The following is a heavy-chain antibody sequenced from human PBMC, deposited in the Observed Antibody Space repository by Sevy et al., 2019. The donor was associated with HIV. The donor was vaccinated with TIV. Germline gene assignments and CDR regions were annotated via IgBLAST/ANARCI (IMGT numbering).Heavy chain of an antibody. V-gene: IGHV1-8*01. J-gene: IGHJ3*02. CDR2: MNPNSGNT. Sequence: ASVKVSCKASGYTFTSYDINWVRQATGQGLEWMGWMNPNSGNTGYAQKFQGRVTMTRNTSISTAYMELSSLRSEDTAVYYCARLSFRGDCTNGVCYVAPDAFDIWGQGTKVTVSS. CDR3: ARLSFRGDCTNGVCYVAPDAFDI. D-gene: IGHD2-8*01. CDR1: GYTFTSYD.